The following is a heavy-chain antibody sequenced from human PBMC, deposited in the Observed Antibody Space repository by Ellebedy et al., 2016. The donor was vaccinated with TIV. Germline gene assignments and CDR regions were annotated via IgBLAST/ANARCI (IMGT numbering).Heavy chain of an antibody. CDR1: GGSISSYY. Sequence: MPSETLSLTCTVSGGSISSYYWSWIRQPPGTGLEWIGYIYYSGSTNYNPSLKSRVTISVDTSKNQFSLKLSSVTAADTAVYYCARDSVVGATVRGHAFDIWGQGTMVTVSS. J-gene: IGHJ3*02. CDR3: ARDSVVGATVRGHAFDI. D-gene: IGHD1-26*01. V-gene: IGHV4-59*01. CDR2: IYYSGST.